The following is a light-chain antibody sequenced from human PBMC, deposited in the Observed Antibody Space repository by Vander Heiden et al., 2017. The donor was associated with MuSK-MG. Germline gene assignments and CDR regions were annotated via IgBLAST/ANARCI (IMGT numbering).Light chain of an antibody. CDR3: QQRKYWHDLFT. Sequence: EVLVTNSTASLSWSPGERATLSCRASQSVSSYLAWYQQKPGQAPRLLIYDASNRAKGSKAMFSGSGDGTDFNLTIISREPKDFEVYYCQQRKYWHDLFTFGHGTKVDIK. CDR1: QSVSSY. V-gene: IGKV3D-11*02. CDR2: DAS. J-gene: IGKJ3*01.